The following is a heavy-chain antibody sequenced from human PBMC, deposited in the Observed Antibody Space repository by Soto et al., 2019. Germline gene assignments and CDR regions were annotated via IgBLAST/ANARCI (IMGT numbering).Heavy chain of an antibody. J-gene: IGHJ4*02. CDR2: IIPIFGTA. CDR3: AREYCSGGSCYSRFGGEYYFDY. CDR1: GGTFSSYA. V-gene: IGHV1-69*12. D-gene: IGHD2-15*01. Sequence: QVQLVQSGAEVKKPGSSVKVSCKASGGTFSSYAISWVRQAPGQGLEWMGGIIPIFGTANYAQKFQGRVTITADESTSTAYMELSSLRSEDTAVYCCAREYCSGGSCYSRFGGEYYFDYWGQGPLVTVSS.